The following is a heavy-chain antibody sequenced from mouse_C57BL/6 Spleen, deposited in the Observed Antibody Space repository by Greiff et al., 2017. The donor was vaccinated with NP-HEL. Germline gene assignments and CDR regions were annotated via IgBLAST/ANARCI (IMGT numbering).Heavy chain of an antibody. CDR1: GYAFSSSW. CDR3: ARGGTPPDY. Sequence: VQLQQSGPELVKPGASVKISCKASGYAFSSSWMNWVKQRPGKGLEWIGRIYPGDGDTNYNGKFKGKATLTADKSSSTAYMQRSSLTSEDSAVYFCARGGTPPDYWGQGTTLTVSS. D-gene: IGHD3-3*01. J-gene: IGHJ2*01. V-gene: IGHV1-82*01. CDR2: IYPGDGDT.